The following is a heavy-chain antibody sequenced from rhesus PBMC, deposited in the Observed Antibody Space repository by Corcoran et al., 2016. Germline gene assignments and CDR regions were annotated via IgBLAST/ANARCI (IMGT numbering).Heavy chain of an antibody. CDR2: IGGSRGST. CDR1: GYSIRSGYC. Sequence: QVQLQESGPGLVKPSETLSLTCAVSGYSIRSGYCWRWIRQPPAKGLEGIGFIGGSRGSTNYNPSLKSRVTISKDTSKNQFSLNLSSVTAADTAVYYCARDRRLAYYYFDYWGQGVLVTVSS. D-gene: IGHD6-31*01. V-gene: IGHV4-127*01. J-gene: IGHJ4*01. CDR3: ARDRRLAYYYFDY.